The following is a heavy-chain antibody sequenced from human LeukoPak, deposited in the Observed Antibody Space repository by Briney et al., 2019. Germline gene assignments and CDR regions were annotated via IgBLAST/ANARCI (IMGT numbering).Heavy chain of an antibody. J-gene: IGHJ4*02. Sequence: PGGSLRLSCTASGFTFGDYAMSWFRQAPGKGLEWVSVIYSGGSTYYADSVKGRFTISRDNSKNTLYLQMNSLRAEDTAVYYCARTRDYWGQGTLVTVSS. CDR3: ARTRDY. CDR2: IYSGGST. V-gene: IGHV3-53*01. CDR1: GFTFGDYA.